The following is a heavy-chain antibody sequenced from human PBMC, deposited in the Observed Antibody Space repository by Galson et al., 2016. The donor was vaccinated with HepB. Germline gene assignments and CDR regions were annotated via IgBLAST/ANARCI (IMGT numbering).Heavy chain of an antibody. CDR2: IYYSGST. D-gene: IGHD3-10*01. CDR3: ARDRGKMYYFDY. J-gene: IGHJ4*02. Sequence: VSGGSISSGGYSWSWIRQLPGKGLEWIGYIYYSGSTSFNPALKSRVTISADTSKNQFSLKLTSVTAADTAVYYCARDRGKMYYFDYWGRGTLVTVSS. V-gene: IGHV4-31*02. CDR1: GGSISSGGYS.